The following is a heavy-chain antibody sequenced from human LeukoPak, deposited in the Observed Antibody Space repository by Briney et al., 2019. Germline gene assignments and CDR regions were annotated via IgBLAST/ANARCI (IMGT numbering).Heavy chain of an antibody. CDR1: GYSFTSYY. Sequence: ASVKVSCKASGYSFTSYYIHWVRLAPGQGLEWMGVINPSGGSTRYAQKFQDRVTMTRDMSTSTVYMELSSLRSEDTAVYYCASVRRGFGESSKYYAYYYMGVWGKGTTVTISS. CDR2: INPSGGST. CDR3: ASVRRGFGESSKYYAYYYMGV. V-gene: IGHV1-46*01. D-gene: IGHD3-10*01. J-gene: IGHJ6*03.